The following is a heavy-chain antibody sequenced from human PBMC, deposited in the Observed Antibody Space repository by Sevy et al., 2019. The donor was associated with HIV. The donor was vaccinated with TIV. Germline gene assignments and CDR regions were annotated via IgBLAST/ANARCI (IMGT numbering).Heavy chain of an antibody. CDR1: GYTFTSYG. Sequence: ASVKVSCKASGYTFTSYGISWVRQAPGQGLEWMGCISAYNGNTNYARKLQGRVTMTTDTSTSTAYMELRSLRSDDTAVYYCARDLPYYDFWSGYRRLNMDVWGKGTTVTVSS. CDR3: ARDLPYYDFWSGYRRLNMDV. CDR2: ISAYNGNT. V-gene: IGHV1-18*01. D-gene: IGHD3-3*01. J-gene: IGHJ6*03.